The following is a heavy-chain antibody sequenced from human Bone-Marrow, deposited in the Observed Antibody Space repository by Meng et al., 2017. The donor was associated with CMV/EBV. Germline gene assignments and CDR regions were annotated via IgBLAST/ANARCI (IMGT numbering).Heavy chain of an antibody. CDR2: MNPNSGNT. D-gene: IGHD3-3*01. CDR1: GYTFTSYD. V-gene: IGHV1-8*01. CDR3: ARTAVYYDFWSGYYTRGSQGYGMDV. J-gene: IGHJ6*02. Sequence: ASVKVSCKASGYTFTSYDINWVRQATGQGLEWMGWMNPNSGNTGYAQKFQGRVTMTRNTSISTAYMELSSLRSEDTAVYYCARTAVYYDFWSGYYTRGSQGYGMDVWGQGTTVTVSS.